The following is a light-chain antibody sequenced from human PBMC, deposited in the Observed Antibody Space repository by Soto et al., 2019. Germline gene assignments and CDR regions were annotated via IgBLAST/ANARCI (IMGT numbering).Light chain of an antibody. J-gene: IGLJ2*01. CDR2: LNSDGSH. CDR1: SGHSSYA. CDR3: QTWGTGIRVV. Sequence: QSVLTQSPSASASLGASVNLTCTLSSGHSSYAIAWHQQQPEKGPRYLMKLNSDGSHSKGDGIPARFSGSSSGAERYLTISSLQSEDEADYYCQTWGTGIRVVFGGGTKLTVL. V-gene: IGLV4-69*01.